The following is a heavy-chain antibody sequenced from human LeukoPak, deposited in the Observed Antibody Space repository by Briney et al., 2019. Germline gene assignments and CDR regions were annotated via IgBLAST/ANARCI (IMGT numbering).Heavy chain of an antibody. Sequence: ASVKVSCKASGYTFTSYGISWVRQAPGQGLEWMGWISAYSGNTNYAQKLQGRVTMTTDASTSTAYMEPRSLRSDDTAVYYCARVISGGSCYGVHGCYWFDPWGQGTLVTVSS. CDR3: ARVISGGSCYGVHGCYWFDP. V-gene: IGHV1-18*01. D-gene: IGHD2-15*01. CDR1: GYTFTSYG. CDR2: ISAYSGNT. J-gene: IGHJ5*02.